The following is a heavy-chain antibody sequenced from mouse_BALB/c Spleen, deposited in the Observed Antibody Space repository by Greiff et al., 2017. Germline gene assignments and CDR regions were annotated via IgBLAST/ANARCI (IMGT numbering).Heavy chain of an antibody. V-gene: IGHV5-12-2*01. Sequence: EVQLVESGGGLVQPGGSLKLSCAASGFTFSSYTMSWVRQTPEKRLEWVAYISNGGGSTYYPDTVKGRFTISRDNAKNTLYLQMSSLKSEDTAMYYCARSYRSYWYFDVWGAGTTVTVSS. CDR2: ISNGGGST. J-gene: IGHJ1*01. CDR3: ARSYRSYWYFDV. D-gene: IGHD2-10*01. CDR1: GFTFSSYT.